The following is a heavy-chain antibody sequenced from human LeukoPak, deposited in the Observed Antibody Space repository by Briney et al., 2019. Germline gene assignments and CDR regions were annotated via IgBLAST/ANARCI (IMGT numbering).Heavy chain of an antibody. CDR3: AKDFSVYNYDSRVLDY. CDR1: GFTFSSYG. Sequence: PGGSLRLSCAASGFTFSSYGIHWVRQAPGKGLEWVAFIRCDGSNKYYADSVKGRFTISRDNSKNTLYLQMNRLRAEDTAVYYCAKDFSVYNYDSRVLDYWGQGTLVTVSS. D-gene: IGHD3-22*01. V-gene: IGHV3-30*02. CDR2: IRCDGSNK. J-gene: IGHJ4*02.